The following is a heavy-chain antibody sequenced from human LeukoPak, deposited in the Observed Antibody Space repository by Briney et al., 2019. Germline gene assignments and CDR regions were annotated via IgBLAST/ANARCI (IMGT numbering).Heavy chain of an antibody. Sequence: SETLSLTCTVSGGSISSGGYYWSWIRQPAGKGLEWIGRVYTSGSTNYSPSLKSRLTISVDTSKNQFSLKLSSVSAADTAVYYCARVFPSYYDSSEHRRDWFDPWGQGTLVTVSS. CDR1: GGSISSGGYY. CDR2: VYTSGST. CDR3: ARVFPSYYDSSEHRRDWFDP. J-gene: IGHJ5*02. D-gene: IGHD3-22*01. V-gene: IGHV4-61*02.